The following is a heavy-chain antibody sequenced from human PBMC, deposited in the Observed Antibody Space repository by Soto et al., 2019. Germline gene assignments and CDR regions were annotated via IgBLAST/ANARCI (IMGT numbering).Heavy chain of an antibody. D-gene: IGHD1-26*01. V-gene: IGHV3-23*01. J-gene: IGHJ5*02. Sequence: PGGSLRLSCAASGFTFSSYAMSWVRQAPGKGLEWVSAISGSGGSTYYADSVKGRFTISRDNSKNTLYLQMNSLRAEDTAVYYCAKVEWDPRVGWLDPWGQGTLVTVYS. CDR2: ISGSGGST. CDR1: GFTFSSYA. CDR3: AKVEWDPRVGWLDP.